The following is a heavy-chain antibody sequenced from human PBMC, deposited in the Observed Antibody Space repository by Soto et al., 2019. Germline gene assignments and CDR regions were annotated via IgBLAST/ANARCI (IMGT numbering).Heavy chain of an antibody. CDR3: ARGYCSGGSCLLIWFDP. CDR2: IYYSGST. V-gene: IGHV4-59*01. CDR1: GGSISSYY. J-gene: IGHJ5*02. Sequence: SETLSLTCTVSGGSISSYYGSWIRQPPGKGLEWIGYIYYSGSTNYNPSLKSRVTISVDTSKNQFSLKLSSVTAADTAVYYCARGYCSGGSCLLIWFDPWGQGTLVTVSS. D-gene: IGHD2-15*01.